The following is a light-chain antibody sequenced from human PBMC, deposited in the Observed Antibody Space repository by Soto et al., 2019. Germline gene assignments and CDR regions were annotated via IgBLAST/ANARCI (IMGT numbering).Light chain of an antibody. CDR1: QSVSSSY. V-gene: IGKV3-15*01. J-gene: IGKJ4*01. Sequence: EIVMTQSPAALSVSPGERATLSCRASQSVSSSYLAWYQHKPGQVPRLLIYGASTRATGIPARFSGSGSGTEFTLTISSLQSEDSAVYYCQQFYTYLLTFGGGTKVEIK. CDR2: GAS. CDR3: QQFYTYLLT.